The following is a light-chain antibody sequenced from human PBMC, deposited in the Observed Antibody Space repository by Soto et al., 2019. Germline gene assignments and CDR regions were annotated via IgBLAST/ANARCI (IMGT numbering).Light chain of an antibody. Sequence: IVLTQSPGTLSLSPGERATLSCRANQSVTTNYLAWYQQKPGQAPRLLIYGASSRATAIPDRFSGSGSGTEFTLTISRLEPEDFAVYYCQQYGSARTFVQGTKVEI. J-gene: IGKJ1*01. V-gene: IGKV3-20*01. CDR1: QSVTTNY. CDR3: QQYGSART. CDR2: GAS.